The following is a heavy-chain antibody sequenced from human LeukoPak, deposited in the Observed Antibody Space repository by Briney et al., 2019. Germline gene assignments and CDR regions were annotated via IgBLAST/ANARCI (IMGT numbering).Heavy chain of an antibody. Sequence: PSETLSLTCTVSGGSISSSSYYWGWIRQPPGKGLEWIGSIYYSGSTYYNPSLKSRVTISVDTSKNQFSLKLSSVTAADTAVYYCARVSPYDSSGYYAYFDYWGQGTLVTVSS. CDR3: ARVSPYDSSGYYAYFDY. CDR2: IYYSGST. J-gene: IGHJ4*02. V-gene: IGHV4-39*07. D-gene: IGHD3-22*01. CDR1: GGSISSSSYY.